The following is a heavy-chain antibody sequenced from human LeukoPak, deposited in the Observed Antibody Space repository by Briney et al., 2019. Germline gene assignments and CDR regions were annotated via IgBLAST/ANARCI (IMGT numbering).Heavy chain of an antibody. J-gene: IGHJ5*02. CDR2: IYHSGST. CDR3: ARRRIAAADL. CDR1: GYSISSGYY. D-gene: IGHD6-13*01. Sequence: SETLSLTCAVSGYSISSGYYWGWIRQPPGQGLEWIGSIYHSGSTYYNPSLKSRVTISVDTSKNQFSLKLSSVTAADTAVYYCARRRIAAADLWGQGTLVTVSS. V-gene: IGHV4-38-2*01.